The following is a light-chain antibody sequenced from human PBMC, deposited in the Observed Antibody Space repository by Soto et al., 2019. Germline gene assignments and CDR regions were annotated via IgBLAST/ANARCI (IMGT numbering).Light chain of an antibody. V-gene: IGLV2-14*01. CDR2: EVS. Sequence: QAVLTQPASVSGSPGQSITIYCTGTSSDVGGYNYVSWYQQHPGKAPKLMIYEVSNRPSGVSNRFSGSKSGNTASLTISGLQAEAEADYYSSSYPSSSTYVFGTGTKLTVL. J-gene: IGLJ1*01. CDR1: SSDVGGYNY. CDR3: SSYPSSSTYV.